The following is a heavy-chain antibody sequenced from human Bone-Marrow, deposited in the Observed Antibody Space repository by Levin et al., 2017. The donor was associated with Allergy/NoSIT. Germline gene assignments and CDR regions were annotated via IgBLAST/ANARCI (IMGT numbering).Heavy chain of an antibody. V-gene: IGHV1-2*02. CDR3: ARDGLYGSSFVVTFNWTDP. Sequence: ASVKVSCQASGYTFTGHYIHWVKQAPGQGLEWMGWINPNSGDTNYAQKFEGRVTMTRDSSLNTAYMELSGLKFDDTAVYFCARDGLYGSSFVVTFNWTDPWGQGTLVTVSS. CDR2: INPNSGDT. D-gene: IGHD6-13*01. J-gene: IGHJ5*02. CDR1: GYTFTGHY.